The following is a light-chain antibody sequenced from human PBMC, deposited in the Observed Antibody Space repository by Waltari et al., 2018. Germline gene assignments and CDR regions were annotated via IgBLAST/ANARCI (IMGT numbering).Light chain of an antibody. Sequence: ILFTHSPGTLSLSPGDRATPPCRASQSVSRSLAWYQQKPGQAPKLLIYGAATRATGIPDRFTGSGSGTDFSLTISSLEPEDFAIYFCQHYVRLPATFGQGTKVEIK. CDR1: QSVSRS. V-gene: IGKV3-20*01. J-gene: IGKJ1*01. CDR2: GAA. CDR3: QHYVRLPAT.